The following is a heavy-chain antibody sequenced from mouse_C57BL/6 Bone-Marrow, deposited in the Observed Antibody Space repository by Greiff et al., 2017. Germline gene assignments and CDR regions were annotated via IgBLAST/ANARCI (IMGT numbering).Heavy chain of an antibody. D-gene: IGHD3-2*02. J-gene: IGHJ3*01. Sequence: QVQLQQPGAELVMPGASVKLSCKASGYTFTSYWMPWVKQRPGQGLEWIGEIDPSDSYTNYNQKFKGQSTLTVDKSSSTAYMQLSSLASEDSGVYYCAKTAQDWEFAYGGQGTLVTVSA. V-gene: IGHV1-69*01. CDR3: AKTAQDWEFAY. CDR1: GYTFTSYW. CDR2: IDPSDSYT.